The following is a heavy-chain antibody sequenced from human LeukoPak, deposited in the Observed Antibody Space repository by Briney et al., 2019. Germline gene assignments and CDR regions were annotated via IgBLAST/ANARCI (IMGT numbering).Heavy chain of an antibody. V-gene: IGHV4-61*08. CDR1: GGSVSSGDYY. D-gene: IGHD3-3*01. J-gene: IGHJ6*02. Sequence: SETLSLTCTVSGGSVSSGDYYWSWIRQPPGKGLEWIGCVYYSGSTNYNPSLKSRVTISVDTSKNQFSLKLSSVTAADTAVYYCAREPTSSWSDFYTDYYGMDVWGQGTTVTVS. CDR3: AREPTSSWSDFYTDYYGMDV. CDR2: VYYSGST.